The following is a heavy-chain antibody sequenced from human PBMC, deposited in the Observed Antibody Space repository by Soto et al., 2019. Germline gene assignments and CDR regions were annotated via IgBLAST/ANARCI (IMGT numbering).Heavy chain of an antibody. CDR1: GGSISSYY. Sequence: PSETLSLTCTVSGGSISSYYWSWIRQPPGKGLEWIGYIYYSGSTNYNPSLKSRVTISVDTSKNQFSLKLSSVTAADTAVYYCARDRISSSTALYYYYYGMDVWGQGTTVTVS. D-gene: IGHD6-6*01. J-gene: IGHJ6*02. V-gene: IGHV4-59*01. CDR2: IYYSGST. CDR3: ARDRISSSTALYYYYYGMDV.